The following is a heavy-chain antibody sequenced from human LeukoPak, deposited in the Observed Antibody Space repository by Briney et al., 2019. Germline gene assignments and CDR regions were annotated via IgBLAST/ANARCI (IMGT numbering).Heavy chain of an antibody. CDR1: GSTFSGYG. V-gene: IGHV3-30*14. CDR2: MSYDGSNN. J-gene: IGHJ4*02. CDR3: VKTYGYCSSTSCYVFDN. D-gene: IGHD2-2*01. Sequence: GGSLRLSCAASGSTFSGYGMHWVRQAPGKGLEWVTFMSYDGSNNNYADSVKGRFTISRDNSKNTLYLQMSSLRTEDTAVYYCVKTYGYCSSTSCYVFDNWGQGTLVTVSS.